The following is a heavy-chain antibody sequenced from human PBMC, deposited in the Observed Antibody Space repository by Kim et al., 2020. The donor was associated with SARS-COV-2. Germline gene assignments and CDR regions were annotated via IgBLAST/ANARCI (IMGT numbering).Heavy chain of an antibody. V-gene: IGHV3-21*01. J-gene: IGHJ4*02. CDR1: GFTFSSYS. CDR3: AREGGSGSYPRLWFDY. CDR2: ISSSSSYI. Sequence: GGSLRLSCAASGFTFSSYSMNWVRQAPGKGLEWVSSISSSSSYIYYADSVKGRFTISRDNAKNSLYLQMNSLRAEDTAVYYCAREGGSGSYPRLWFDYWGQGTLVTVSS. D-gene: IGHD3-10*01.